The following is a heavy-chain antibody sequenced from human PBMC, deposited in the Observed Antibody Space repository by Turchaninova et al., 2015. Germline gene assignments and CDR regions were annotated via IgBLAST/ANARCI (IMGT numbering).Heavy chain of an antibody. J-gene: IGHJ4*02. CDR3: ARDLALVALDY. Sequence: GESLRLACEASGFSFTTYGMHWVRQAPGKGLEWVAVVSYDGIRKFYADSVKGRFTISRDDSRNTVYLKVKGLRVYDTAVYYCARDLALVALDYWGQGTLVTVSS. D-gene: IGHD2-8*02. CDR2: VSYDGIRK. CDR1: GFSFTTYG. V-gene: IGHV3-33*01.